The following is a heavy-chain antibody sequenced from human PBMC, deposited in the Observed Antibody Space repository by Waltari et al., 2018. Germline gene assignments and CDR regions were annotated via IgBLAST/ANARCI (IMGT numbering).Heavy chain of an antibody. CDR1: GGTFSSYA. J-gene: IGHJ4*02. V-gene: IGHV1-69*08. Sequence: QVQLVQSGAEVKKPGSSVKVSCKASGGTFSSYAISWGRPAPGQVLECMGRVIPIFGTANYAQKFQGRVTITADKSTIPAYMELSSLRSEDTAVYYCARSYYDSSGYFAYWGQGTLVTVSS. CDR2: VIPIFGTA. CDR3: ARSYYDSSGYFAY. D-gene: IGHD3-22*01.